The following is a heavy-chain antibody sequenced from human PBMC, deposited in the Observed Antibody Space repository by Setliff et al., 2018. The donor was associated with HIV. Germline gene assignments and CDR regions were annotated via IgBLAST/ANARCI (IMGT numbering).Heavy chain of an antibody. CDR1: GYSISSGYY. CDR3: ARGGLGIQNPFDI. Sequence: SETLSLTCAVSGYSISSGYYWGWIRQPPGKGLEWIGEIDHSGNIKYHASLKSRVTISKDTSKNQISLKLSSVTAADTAVYYCARGGLGIQNPFDIWGQGTMVTVSS. D-gene: IGHD7-27*01. J-gene: IGHJ3*02. CDR2: IDHSGNI. V-gene: IGHV4-38-2*01.